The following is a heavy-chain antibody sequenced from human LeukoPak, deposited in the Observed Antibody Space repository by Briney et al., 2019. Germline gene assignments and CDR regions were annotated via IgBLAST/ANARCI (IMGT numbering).Heavy chain of an antibody. J-gene: IGHJ6*03. Sequence: SETLSLTCTVSGGSFSRGNYYWTWLRQPAGSGLEWIVRIYTSGTTDYNPSLRTRVTISVDASRNQFSLNLSSVTAADTAVYYCARWSGSVTARNYYSYMDVWGEGTTVTVSS. D-gene: IGHD6-6*01. CDR2: IYTSGTT. CDR3: ARWSGSVTARNYYSYMDV. V-gene: IGHV4-61*02. CDR1: GGSFSRGNYY.